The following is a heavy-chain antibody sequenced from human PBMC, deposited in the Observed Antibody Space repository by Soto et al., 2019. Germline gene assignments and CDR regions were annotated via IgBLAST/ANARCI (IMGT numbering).Heavy chain of an antibody. Sequence: VQMVESGGGVVQPGTSLRLSCVVTGLTFSGYGMHWVRQAPGKGLEWVADITYDGSSTYYADAVKGRFTVSRDNSKNILYLRMTSLRGDDTAMYYCAKDQMGRGWRTLDSWGQGTLVIVSS. CDR2: ITYDGSST. D-gene: IGHD3-10*01. V-gene: IGHV3-30*18. CDR1: GLTFSGYG. CDR3: AKDQMGRGWRTLDS. J-gene: IGHJ4*02.